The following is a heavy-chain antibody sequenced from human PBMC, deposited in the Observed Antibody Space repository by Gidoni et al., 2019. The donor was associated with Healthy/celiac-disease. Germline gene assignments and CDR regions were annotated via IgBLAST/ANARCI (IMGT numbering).Heavy chain of an antibody. CDR3: AHRAMYSSSSCFDY. V-gene: IGHV2-5*02. J-gene: IGHJ4*02. CDR1: GFSLSPSGVG. CDR2: IYWDDDK. D-gene: IGHD6-6*01. Sequence: QITLQESGPTLVKPTQTLTLTCTFSGFSLSPSGVGVGWIRQTPGKALEWLALIYWDDDKRYSPSLKSRLTITKDTSKNQVVLTRTNMDAVDTATYYCAHRAMYSSSSCFDYWGQGTLVTVSS.